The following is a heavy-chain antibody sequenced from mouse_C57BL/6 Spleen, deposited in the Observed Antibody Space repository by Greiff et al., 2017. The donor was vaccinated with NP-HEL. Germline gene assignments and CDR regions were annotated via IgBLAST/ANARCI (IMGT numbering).Heavy chain of an antibody. CDR3: ARLAYYSNLYAMDY. CDR2: ISSGGSYT. J-gene: IGHJ4*01. D-gene: IGHD2-5*01. CDR1: GFTFSSYG. V-gene: IGHV5-6*01. Sequence: EVKLVESGGDLVKPGGSLKLSCAASGFTFSSYGMSWVRQTPDKRLEWVATISSGGSYTYYPDSVKGRFTISRDNAKNTLYLQMSSLKSEDTAMYYCARLAYYSNLYAMDYWGQGTSVTVSS.